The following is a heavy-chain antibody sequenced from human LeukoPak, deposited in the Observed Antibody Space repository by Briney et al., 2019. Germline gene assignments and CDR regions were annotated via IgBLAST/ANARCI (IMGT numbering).Heavy chain of an antibody. CDR2: IKQDGSEK. V-gene: IGHV3-7*01. Sequence: GGSLRLSCAASGFTFSSYWMSWVRQAPGKGLEWVANIKQDGSEKYYVDSVKGRFTISRDNAKNSLYLQMNSLRAEDTAVYYCARTYYYDSSGYYTPDYWGQGTPVTVSS. J-gene: IGHJ4*02. CDR3: ARTYYYDSSGYYTPDY. D-gene: IGHD3-22*01. CDR1: GFTFSSYW.